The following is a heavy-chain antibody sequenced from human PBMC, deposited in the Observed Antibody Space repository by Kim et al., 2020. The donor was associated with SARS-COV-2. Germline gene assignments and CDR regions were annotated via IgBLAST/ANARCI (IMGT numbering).Heavy chain of an antibody. D-gene: IGHD2-15*01. CDR3: AREGVVVVAATHYYGMDV. Sequence: GGSLRLSCAASGFTFSSYAMHWVRQAPGKGLEWVAVISYDGSNKYYADSVKGRFTISRDTSKNTLYLQMNSLRAEDTAVYYCAREGVVVVAATHYYGMDV. CDR1: GFTFSSYA. J-gene: IGHJ6*01. V-gene: IGHV3-30*04. CDR2: ISYDGSNK.